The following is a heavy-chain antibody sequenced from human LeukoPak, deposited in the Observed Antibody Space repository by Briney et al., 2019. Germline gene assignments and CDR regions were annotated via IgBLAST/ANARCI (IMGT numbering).Heavy chain of an antibody. J-gene: IGHJ3*02. CDR2: IGTAGDT. Sequence: GGSLRLSCAASGFTFSSYDMNWVRQATGGGLEWVSVIGTAGDTYYPGSVKGRFTISRDNAKNSLYLQMNSLRAGDTAVYYCARGKRYSGSRGAFDIWGQGTMVSVSS. V-gene: IGHV3-13*01. D-gene: IGHD1-26*01. CDR3: ARGKRYSGSRGAFDI. CDR1: GFTFSSYD.